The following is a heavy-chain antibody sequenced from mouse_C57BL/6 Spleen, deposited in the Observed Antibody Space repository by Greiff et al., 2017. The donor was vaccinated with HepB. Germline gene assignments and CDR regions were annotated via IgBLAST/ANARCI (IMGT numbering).Heavy chain of an antibody. CDR2: IDPSDSYT. D-gene: IGHD2-5*01. CDR3: AAYYSNYYFDY. Sequence: QPGAELVKPGASVKLSCKASGYTFTSYWMQWVKQRPGQGLEWIGEIDPSDSYTNYNQKFKGKATLTVDTSSSTAYMQLSSLTSEDSAVYYCAAYYSNYYFDYWGQGTTLTVSS. J-gene: IGHJ2*01. V-gene: IGHV1-50*01. CDR1: GYTFTSYW.